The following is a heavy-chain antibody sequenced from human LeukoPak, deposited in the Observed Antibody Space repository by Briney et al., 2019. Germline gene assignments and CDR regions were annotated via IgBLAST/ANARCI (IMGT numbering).Heavy chain of an antibody. CDR1: GYSISSGYY. D-gene: IGHD3-9*01. J-gene: IGHJ4*02. CDR3: ARENYDILTGYYLDWDY. V-gene: IGHV4-38-2*02. CDR2: IYHSGST. Sequence: PSETLSLTCAVSGYSISSGYYWGWIRQPPGKGLEWIGSIYHSGSTYYNPSLKSRVTKSVDTPKNQFSLKLSSVTAADTAVYYCARENYDILTGYYLDWDYWGQETLVTVSS.